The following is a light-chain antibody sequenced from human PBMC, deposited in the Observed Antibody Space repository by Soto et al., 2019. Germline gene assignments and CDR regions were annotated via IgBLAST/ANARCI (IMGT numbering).Light chain of an antibody. CDR2: GIS. Sequence: EIVLTQSPGTLSLSPGEIATLSCRASESVSSSSLAWYQQKPGQAPRLLIYGISTRATGIPDRFSGSGSGTDFSLTISRLEPEDFAVYYCQQYGGSPRTFGQGTKVEIK. V-gene: IGKV3-20*01. J-gene: IGKJ1*01. CDR1: ESVSSSS. CDR3: QQYGGSPRT.